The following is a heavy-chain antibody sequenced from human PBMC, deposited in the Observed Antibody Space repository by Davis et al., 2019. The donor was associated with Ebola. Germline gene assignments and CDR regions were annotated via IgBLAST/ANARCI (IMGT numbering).Heavy chain of an antibody. CDR1: GGTFSSYA. CDR3: ARAPAVHLPYYGMDV. Sequence: AASVKVSCKASGGTFSSYAISWVRQAPGQGLEWMGGIIPIFGTTNYAQKFQGRVTITADESTSTAYMELSSLRSEDTAVYYCARAPAVHLPYYGMDVWGQGTTVTVSS. D-gene: IGHD3-10*01. V-gene: IGHV1-69*13. CDR2: IIPIFGTT. J-gene: IGHJ6*02.